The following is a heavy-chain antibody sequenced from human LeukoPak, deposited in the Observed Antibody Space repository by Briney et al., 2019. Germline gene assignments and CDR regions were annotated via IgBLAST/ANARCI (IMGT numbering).Heavy chain of an antibody. J-gene: IGHJ6*03. D-gene: IGHD1-26*01. V-gene: IGHV4-39*01. Sequence: KPSETLSLTCTVSGGSISSSSYYWGWIRQPPGKGLEWIGSIYYSGSTYYNPSLKSRVTISVDTSKNQFSLKLSSVTAADTVVYYCARRSGSYYYYYYMDVWGKGTTVTISS. CDR2: IYYSGST. CDR3: ARRSGSYYYYYYMDV. CDR1: GGSISSSSYY.